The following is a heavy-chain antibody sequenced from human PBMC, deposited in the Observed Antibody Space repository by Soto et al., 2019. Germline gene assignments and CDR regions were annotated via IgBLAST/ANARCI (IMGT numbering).Heavy chain of an antibody. D-gene: IGHD3-10*01. J-gene: IGHJ4*02. CDR1: GYTFTSYG. CDR2: ISAYNGNT. V-gene: IGHV1-18*04. Sequence: XSVKFSCKASGYTFTSYGISWVRQAPGQGLEWMGWISAYNGNTNYAQKLQGRVTMTTDTSTSTAYMELRSLRSDDTAVYYCARDWVPYYYGSGSPYYFDYWGQGPLVTVSS. CDR3: ARDWVPYYYGSGSPYYFDY.